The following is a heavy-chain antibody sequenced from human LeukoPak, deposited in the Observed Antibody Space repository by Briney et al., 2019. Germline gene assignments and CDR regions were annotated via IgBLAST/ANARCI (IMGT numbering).Heavy chain of an antibody. D-gene: IGHD3-22*01. CDR2: INPKTGDT. V-gene: IGHV1-2*02. CDR1: GYSFSEYY. J-gene: IGHJ3*01. CDR3: ARAGEDSTGHDDALHV. Sequence: ASVKVSCKASGYSFSEYYIHWVRQVPGQGLEWMGWINPKTGDTDSAQNFQGRVTMARDTSIGTASMDLNGLRSDDTAIYYCARAGEDSTGHDDALHVWSQGTLVTVSS.